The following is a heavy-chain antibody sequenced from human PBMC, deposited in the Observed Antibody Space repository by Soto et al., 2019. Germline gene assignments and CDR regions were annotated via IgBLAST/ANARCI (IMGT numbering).Heavy chain of an antibody. CDR1: GGSISSSSHY. CDR3: ARHVAYSYGSGSYSTEH. J-gene: IGHJ4*02. V-gene: IGHV4-39*01. CDR2: IYYSGSI. D-gene: IGHD3-10*01. Sequence: SETLSLTCTVSGGSISSSSHYWGWIRQPPGKGLEWIGSIYYSGSIYYNPSLKSRVTMSVDTSKNQFSLKLSSVTATDTAVYYCARHVAYSYGSGSYSTEHWGQGTLVTVSS.